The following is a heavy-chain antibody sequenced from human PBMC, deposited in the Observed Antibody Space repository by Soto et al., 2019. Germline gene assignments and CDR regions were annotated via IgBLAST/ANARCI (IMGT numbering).Heavy chain of an antibody. D-gene: IGHD3-3*01. CDR3: ARVDVLRFLEWLI. J-gene: IGHJ4*02. V-gene: IGHV1-18*04. CDR1: GYTFTNYG. CDR2: ISAYNGNT. Sequence: ASVKVFSTASGYTFTNYGISWVRQAPGRGLEWMGWISAYNGNTNYAQNLQGRVTMTTDTSTSTAYMELRSLRSDDTAVYYCARVDVLRFLEWLIWGQGTLVTVSS.